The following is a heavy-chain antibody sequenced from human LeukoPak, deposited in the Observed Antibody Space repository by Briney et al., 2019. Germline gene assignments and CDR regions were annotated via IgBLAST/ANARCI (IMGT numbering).Heavy chain of an antibody. CDR2: ISWNSGSI. Sequence: GGSLGLSCAASGFMFKSYAMSWVRQAPGKGLEWVSGISWNSGSIGYADSVKGRFTISRDNAKNSLYLQMNSLRAEDTALYYCAKDKVAGYYYYYYMDVWGKGTTVTVSS. D-gene: IGHD6-19*01. J-gene: IGHJ6*03. CDR1: GFMFKSYA. CDR3: AKDKVAGYYYYYYMDV. V-gene: IGHV3-9*01.